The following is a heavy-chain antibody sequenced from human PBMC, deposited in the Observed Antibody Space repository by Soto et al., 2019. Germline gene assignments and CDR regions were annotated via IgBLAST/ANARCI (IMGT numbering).Heavy chain of an antibody. Sequence: QVHLQESGPGLVKPSGTLSLTCAVSGASISTTYWWGWVRQPPGKGLEWIGEIHHSGRTNYNPSPKSAVPLSSYKSTNQFSLALSSAPAADTAMYYCVSALLKSLDYWGQGTLVTVSS. CDR1: GASISTTYW. CDR2: IHHSGRT. D-gene: IGHD3-9*01. J-gene: IGHJ4*02. CDR3: VSALLKSLDY. V-gene: IGHV4-4*02.